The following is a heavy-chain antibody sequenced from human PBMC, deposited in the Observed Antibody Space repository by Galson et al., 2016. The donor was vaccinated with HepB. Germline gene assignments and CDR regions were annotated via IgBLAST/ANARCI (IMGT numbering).Heavy chain of an antibody. V-gene: IGHV3-30*04. CDR3: VRDHSVVPTTAYNWFDP. Sequence: SLRLSCAASGFTFSSYAMHWVRQAPGKGLEWVAVISSDGSNKYYADSVKGRFTISRDNAKNTLYLQMNSLRAEDTAVYFCVRDHSVVPTTAYNWFDPWGRGTLVTVSS. D-gene: IGHD4-23*01. J-gene: IGHJ5*02. CDR2: ISSDGSNK. CDR1: GFTFSSYA.